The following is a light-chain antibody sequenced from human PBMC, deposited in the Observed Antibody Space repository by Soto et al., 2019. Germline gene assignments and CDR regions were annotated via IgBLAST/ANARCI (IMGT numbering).Light chain of an antibody. CDR2: DVS. CDR3: SSYTGSSTLVV. J-gene: IGLJ2*01. Sequence: QYALTQPASVSGSPGQSITISCTGTSSDVGGYNYVSWYQQHPGKAPKLMIYDVSNRPSGVSNRLSGSKSGNTASLTTAGFQAADEADDYCSSYTGSSTLVVFGGGSELAVL. V-gene: IGLV2-14*01. CDR1: SSDVGGYNY.